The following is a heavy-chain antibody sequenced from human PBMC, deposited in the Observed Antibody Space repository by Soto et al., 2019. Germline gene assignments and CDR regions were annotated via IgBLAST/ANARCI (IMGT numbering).Heavy chain of an antibody. CDR2: ISGSGGST. V-gene: IGHV3-23*01. J-gene: IGHJ4*02. D-gene: IGHD6-13*01. CDR3: AYSSTPFDY. CDR1: GFTFSSYA. Sequence: WGSLRLSCAASGFTFSSYARTWVRQAPGKGLEWVSAISGSGGSTYYADSVKGRFTISRDNSKNTLYLQMNSLRAEDTAVYYCAYSSTPFDYWGQGTLVTVSS.